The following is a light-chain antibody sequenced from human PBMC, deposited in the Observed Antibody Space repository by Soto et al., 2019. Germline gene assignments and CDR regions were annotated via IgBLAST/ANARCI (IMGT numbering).Light chain of an antibody. CDR3: QQYNNWTRT. J-gene: IGKJ1*01. V-gene: IGKV3D-15*01. Sequence: EIVITQSPATLSVSPGDRATLSCRASQSVDNDLAWYQQKPGQPPRLLIYDASTRATGIPARFSGSQSGTEFTLTISSLLSEDFAVYYCQQYNNWTRTFGQGTKVDIK. CDR1: QSVDND. CDR2: DAS.